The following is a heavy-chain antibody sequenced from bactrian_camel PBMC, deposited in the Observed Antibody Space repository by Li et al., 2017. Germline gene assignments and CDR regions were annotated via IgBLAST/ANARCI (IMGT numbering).Heavy chain of an antibody. Sequence: PLVESGGGSVQAGGSLRLSCTFSGNTYALYYMAWFRQTPGEQREGVAGIHSDGRARYADSVKGRFTISKDNAKNTLYLQMNNLEPGDSAMYYCAIDRLRPADCYSGSLIVLKNRGQGTQVTVS. CDR3: AIDRLRPADCYSGSLIVLKN. V-gene: IGHV3S53*01. D-gene: IGHD3*01. J-gene: IGHJ4*01. CDR2: IHSDGRA. CDR1: GNTYALYY.